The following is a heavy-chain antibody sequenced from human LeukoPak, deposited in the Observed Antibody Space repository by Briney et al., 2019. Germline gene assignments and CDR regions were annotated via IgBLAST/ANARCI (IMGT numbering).Heavy chain of an antibody. Sequence: PGGSLRLSCAASGFTFSSSALNWVRQAPGKGLEWVSSISDGGTFYADSVKGRFTISRDNSKNTLYLQMNSLRAEDTAVYYCAKDLPGTGSASHHWAQDTVVTVSS. CDR2: ISDGGT. CDR1: GFTFSSSA. CDR3: AKDLPGTGSASHH. J-gene: IGHJ1*01. V-gene: IGHV3-23*01. D-gene: IGHD6-19*01.